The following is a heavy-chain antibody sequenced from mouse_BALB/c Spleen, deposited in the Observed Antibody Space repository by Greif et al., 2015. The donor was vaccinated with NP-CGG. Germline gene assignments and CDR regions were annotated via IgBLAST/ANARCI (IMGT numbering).Heavy chain of an antibody. CDR3: ARDINDGEIYWCFDV. J-gene: IGHJ1*01. Sequence: EVQVVESGGNLVQPGGSLRLSCATSGFTFIDYYMSWVRQPPGKALEWLGFIRNKAKGYTTEYGASVKGRFTISRDNSQSIVYLQMTTLRAEDSATYYCARDINDGEIYWCFDVWGAGTTLTVSS. D-gene: IGHD1-1*01. V-gene: IGHV7-3*02. CDR1: GFTFIDYY. CDR2: IRNKAKGYTT.